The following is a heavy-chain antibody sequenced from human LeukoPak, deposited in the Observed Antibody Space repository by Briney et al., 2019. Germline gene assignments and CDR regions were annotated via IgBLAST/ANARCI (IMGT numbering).Heavy chain of an antibody. Sequence: PSETLSLTCTASGGSISSYYWSWIRQPPGKGLEWIGYIYYSGSTNYNPSLKSRVTISVDTSKNQFSLKLSSVTAADTAVYFCARQPISGSYWGYFDYWGQGTLVTVSS. CDR1: GGSISSYY. CDR3: ARQPISGSYWGYFDY. CDR2: IYYSGST. J-gene: IGHJ4*02. D-gene: IGHD1-26*01. V-gene: IGHV4-59*08.